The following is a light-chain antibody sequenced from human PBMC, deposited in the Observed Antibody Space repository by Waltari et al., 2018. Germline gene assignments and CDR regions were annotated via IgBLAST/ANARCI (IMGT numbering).Light chain of an antibody. V-gene: IGKV1-39*01. J-gene: IGKJ2*01. Sequence: DIQMTQSPSSLSASVGDSTTITCRASQSISNYLNWYQQKPGKATKLLIYVASRLQSGVPSRFSGSGSGTDFTITISNLQPEDFATYYCQQSSTTPFFGQGTKLESK. CDR3: QQSSTTPF. CDR1: QSISNY. CDR2: VAS.